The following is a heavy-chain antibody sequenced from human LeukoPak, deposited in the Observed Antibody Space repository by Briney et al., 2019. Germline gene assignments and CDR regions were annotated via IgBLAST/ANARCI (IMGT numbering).Heavy chain of an antibody. D-gene: IGHD6-13*01. CDR1: GFTFDDYA. CDR2: ISWNGGSV. J-gene: IGHJ4*02. Sequence: PGGSLRLSCAASGFTFDDYAMYWVRQAPGKGLEWVSGISWNGGSVGYADSVKGRFTISRDNAKNSLYLQMNSLRAEDTAVYYCARSGAGQQLDAYFDYWGQGTLVTVSS. CDR3: ARSGAGQQLDAYFDY. V-gene: IGHV3-9*01.